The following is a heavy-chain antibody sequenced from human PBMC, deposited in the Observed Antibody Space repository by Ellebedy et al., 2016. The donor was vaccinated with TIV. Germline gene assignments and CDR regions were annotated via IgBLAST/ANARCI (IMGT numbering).Heavy chain of an antibody. CDR2: IGYSGST. J-gene: IGHJ6*02. CDR3: ARDAYDTVTGWSEGMDV. V-gene: IGHV4-31*02. CDR1: Y. D-gene: IGHD3-9*01. Sequence: YMSWVRQAPGKGLEWIGYIGYSGSTYYSPSLRSRGIISVDTSKNQFSLKLNSVTAADTAVYYCARDAYDTVTGWSEGMDVWGQGTTVTVSS.